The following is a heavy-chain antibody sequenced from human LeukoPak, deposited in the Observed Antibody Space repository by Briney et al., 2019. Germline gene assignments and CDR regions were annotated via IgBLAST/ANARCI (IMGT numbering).Heavy chain of an antibody. CDR2: INPNSGGT. D-gene: IGHD6-13*01. J-gene: IGHJ4*02. CDR3: ARASYSSSWFYDY. V-gene: IGHV1-2*02. CDR1: GYIFTDYY. Sequence: ASVKVSCKTSGYIFTDYYIHWVRQAPGQGLEWMGWINPNSGGTNYAQKFQGRVTMTRDTSISTAYMELSRLRSDDTAVYYCARASYSSSWFYDYWGQGTLVTVSS.